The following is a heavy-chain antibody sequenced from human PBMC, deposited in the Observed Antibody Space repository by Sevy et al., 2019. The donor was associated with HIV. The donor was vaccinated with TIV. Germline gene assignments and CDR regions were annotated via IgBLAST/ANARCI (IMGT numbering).Heavy chain of an antibody. CDR3: ARDLYCSGGSCYSMGHYYYYGMDV. D-gene: IGHD2-15*01. Sequence: ASVKVSCKASGYTFTSYGISWVRQAPGQGLEWMGWISAYNGNTNYAQKLQGRVTMTTDTATSTAYMGLRSLRSDDTAVYYCARDLYCSGGSCYSMGHYYYYGMDVWGQGTTVTVSS. CDR1: GYTFTSYG. CDR2: ISAYNGNT. V-gene: IGHV1-18*01. J-gene: IGHJ6*02.